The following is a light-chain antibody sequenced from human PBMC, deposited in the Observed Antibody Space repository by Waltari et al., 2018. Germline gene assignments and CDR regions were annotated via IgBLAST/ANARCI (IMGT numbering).Light chain of an antibody. CDR1: QSVSSN. V-gene: IGKV3-15*01. CDR2: GAS. J-gene: IGKJ1*01. CDR3: QQYNNWPPWT. Sequence: SQSVSSNLAWYQQKPGQAPRLLIYGASTRATGIPARFSGSGSGTEFTLTISSLQSEDFAVYYCQQYNNWPPWTFGQGTKVEIK.